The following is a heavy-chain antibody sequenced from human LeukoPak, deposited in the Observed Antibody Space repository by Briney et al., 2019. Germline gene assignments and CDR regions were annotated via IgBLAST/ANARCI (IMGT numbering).Heavy chain of an antibody. D-gene: IGHD5-12*01. J-gene: IGHJ4*02. CDR1: GYTLTELS. V-gene: IGHV1-24*01. Sequence: ASVKVSCKVSGYTLTELSMHWVRQAPGKGLEWMGGFDPEDGETIYAQKFQGRVTMTRDMSTSTVYMELSSLRSEDTAVYYCVTLTGNSGYEQFDYWGQGTLVTVSS. CDR3: VTLTGNSGYEQFDY. CDR2: FDPEDGET.